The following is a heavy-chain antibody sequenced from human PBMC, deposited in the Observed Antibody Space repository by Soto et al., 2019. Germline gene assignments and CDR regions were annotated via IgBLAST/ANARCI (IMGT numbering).Heavy chain of an antibody. Sequence: GGSLRLSCAASGFTLTTYGMHWVRQAPGKGLEWVAAMSYDGTKEYYADSVKGRFTISRDSSRNTLFLQLNSLRAEDTAVYYCAKEFGSTWIDHWGEGTLVTVS. CDR2: MSYDGTKE. D-gene: IGHD6-13*01. J-gene: IGHJ4*02. CDR3: AKEFGSTWIDH. V-gene: IGHV3-30*18. CDR1: GFTLTTYG.